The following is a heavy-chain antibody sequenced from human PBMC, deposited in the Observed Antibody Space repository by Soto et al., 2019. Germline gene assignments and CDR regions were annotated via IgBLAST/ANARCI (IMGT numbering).Heavy chain of an antibody. D-gene: IGHD4-17*01. CDR2: IYYGGST. CDR3: ASGDYAFDY. CDR1: GGSISSGDNF. Sequence: QVQLQESGPGLVKPSQTLSLTCTVSGGSISSGDNFWSWIRQPPGKGLEWIAYIYYGGSTYYNPSLKSRGTMSGDTAKNQFSLTLTSVTAADTAVYYCASGDYAFDYWGQGTLVTVSS. V-gene: IGHV4-30-4*01. J-gene: IGHJ4*02.